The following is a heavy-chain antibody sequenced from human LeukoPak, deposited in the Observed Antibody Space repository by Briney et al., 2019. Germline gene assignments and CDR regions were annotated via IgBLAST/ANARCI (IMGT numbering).Heavy chain of an antibody. V-gene: IGHV4-38-2*02. CDR2: IYHSGTT. D-gene: IGHD4-17*01. Sequence: SETLSLTCTVSGYSISSGYYWGWIRQPPGKGLEWVGSIYHSGTTYHNPSLKSRVTISVDKSKNQLSLKLSSVTAADTAVYYCARGGDYGDYRFDFWGQGTLVTVSS. CDR1: GYSISSGYY. CDR3: ARGGDYGDYRFDF. J-gene: IGHJ4*02.